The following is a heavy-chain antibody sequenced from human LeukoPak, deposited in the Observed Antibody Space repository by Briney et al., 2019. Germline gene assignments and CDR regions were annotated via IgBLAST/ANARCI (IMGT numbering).Heavy chain of an antibody. CDR2: IKSKTDGGTT. J-gene: IGHJ4*02. CDR1: GLTFSNAL. Sequence: PGGSLRLSCVGSGLTFSNALMSWIRQAPGKGLQWVGHIKSKTDGGTTEYAAPVKGRFTISRDDSKNTLYLQMNSLKNEDAALYYCTALGAASEYWGQGALVTVSS. D-gene: IGHD2-15*01. CDR3: TALGAASEY. V-gene: IGHV3-15*01.